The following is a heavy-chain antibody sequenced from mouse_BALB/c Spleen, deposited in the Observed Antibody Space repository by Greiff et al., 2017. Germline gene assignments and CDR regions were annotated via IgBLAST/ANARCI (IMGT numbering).Heavy chain of an antibody. V-gene: IGHV1S127*01. Sequence: VQLQRSGPELVRPGASVKMSCKASGYTFTSYWMHWVKQRPGQGLEWIGMIDPSNSETRLYQKFKDKATLNVDKSSNPAYLQLSSLTSADSAVYYCARDDGSSYRGWFADWGEGTLVTVSA. CDR1: GYTFTSYW. CDR3: ARDDGSSYRGWFAD. J-gene: IGHJ3*01. CDR2: IDPSNSET. D-gene: IGHD1-1*01.